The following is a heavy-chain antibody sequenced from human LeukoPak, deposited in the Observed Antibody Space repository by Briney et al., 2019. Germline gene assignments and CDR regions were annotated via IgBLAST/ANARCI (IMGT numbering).Heavy chain of an antibody. V-gene: IGHV5-51*01. CDR2: IYPGDSDT. Sequence: GESLKISCNGAGYSFTSDWIGWVRQMPGKGLEWMGIIYPGDSDTRYSPSFQGQVTISADKSISTAYLQWSSLKASDSAMYYCATNTMFRGIHAFDIWGQGTMVIVSS. J-gene: IGHJ3*02. CDR3: ATNTMFRGIHAFDI. D-gene: IGHD3-10*01. CDR1: GYSFTSDW.